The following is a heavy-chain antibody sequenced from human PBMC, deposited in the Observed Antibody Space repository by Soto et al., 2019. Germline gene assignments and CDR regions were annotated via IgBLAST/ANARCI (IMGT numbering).Heavy chain of an antibody. CDR1: GYSFTSYW. D-gene: IGHD6-13*01. CDR2: IYPGDSDT. Sequence: PGKSLKISCKGSGYSFTSYWIGWVRQMPGKGLEWMGIIYPGDSDTRYSPSFQDQVTISADKSISTAYLQRSSLKASDTAMYYCGKTPAAGKYYYGMDVWGQGTTITVSS. CDR3: GKTPAAGKYYYGMDV. V-gene: IGHV5-51*01. J-gene: IGHJ6*02.